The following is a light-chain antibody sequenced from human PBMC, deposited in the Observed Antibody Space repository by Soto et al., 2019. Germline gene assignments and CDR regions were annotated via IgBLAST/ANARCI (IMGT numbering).Light chain of an antibody. CDR2: GNS. J-gene: IGLJ2*01. V-gene: IGLV1-40*01. CDR1: SSNVGAGYD. CDR3: QSYDSSLSGVV. Sequence: QLVLTQPPSVSGAPGQRVTISCTGSSSNVGAGYDVHWYQHLPGTAPKLLIYGNSNRPSGVPDRFSGSKSGTSASLAITGLQAEDEAHYYCQSYDSSLSGVVFGGGTKLTVL.